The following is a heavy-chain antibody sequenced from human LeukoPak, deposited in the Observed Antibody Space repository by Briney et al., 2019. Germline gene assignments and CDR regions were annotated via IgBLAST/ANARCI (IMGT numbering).Heavy chain of an antibody. Sequence: PSETLSLTCAVSGYSISSGYYWGWIRQPPGKGLEWIGSIYHSGSTYYNPSLKSRVTISVDTSKNQFSLKLSSVTAADTAVYYCARLRPNMVRGVIGDWGQGTLVTVSS. CDR2: IYHSGST. D-gene: IGHD3-10*01. J-gene: IGHJ4*02. V-gene: IGHV4-38-2*01. CDR3: ARLRPNMVRGVIGD. CDR1: GYSISSGYY.